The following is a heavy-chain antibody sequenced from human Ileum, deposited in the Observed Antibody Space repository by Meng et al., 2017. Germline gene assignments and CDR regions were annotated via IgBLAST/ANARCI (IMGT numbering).Heavy chain of an antibody. CDR2: INAGNGNT. D-gene: IGHD6-13*01. J-gene: IGHJ2*01. Sequence: QLLEARDEVKKPGASVKVSCKASGYTFTSYAMHWVRQAPGQRLEWMGWINAGNGNTKYSQKFQGRVTITRDTSASTAYMELSSLRSEDTAVYYCARDIAAAGSDWYFDLWGRGTLVTVAS. V-gene: IGHV1-3*01. CDR1: GYTFTSYA. CDR3: ARDIAAAGSDWYFDL.